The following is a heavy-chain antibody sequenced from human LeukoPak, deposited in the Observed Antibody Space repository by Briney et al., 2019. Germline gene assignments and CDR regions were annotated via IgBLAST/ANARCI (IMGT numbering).Heavy chain of an antibody. Sequence: PGGSLRLSCAASGFTFSSYAMSWVRQAPGKGLEWVSAISGSGDSTYYADSVKGRFTISRDNSKNTLYLQMNGLRAEDTAVYYCANSPRDYYGSGSSHPFDSWGQGTLVTVSS. CDR3: ANSPRDYYGSGSSHPFDS. V-gene: IGHV3-23*01. CDR1: GFTFSSYA. J-gene: IGHJ4*02. D-gene: IGHD3-10*01. CDR2: ISGSGDST.